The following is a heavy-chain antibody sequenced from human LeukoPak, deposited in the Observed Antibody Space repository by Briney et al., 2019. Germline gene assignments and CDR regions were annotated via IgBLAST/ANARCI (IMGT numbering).Heavy chain of an antibody. CDR1: GFTFSSYW. D-gene: IGHD3-3*01. Sequence: GGSLRLSCAASGFTFSSYWMNWVRQAPGKGLEWVSFISTSSSYIYYADSVKGRFTISRDDAKNSLYLQMSSLRAEDTAVYYCAREDYDDSGAWYFDLWGRGTLVTVSS. CDR3: AREDYDDSGAWYFDL. V-gene: IGHV3-21*04. J-gene: IGHJ2*01. CDR2: ISTSSSYI.